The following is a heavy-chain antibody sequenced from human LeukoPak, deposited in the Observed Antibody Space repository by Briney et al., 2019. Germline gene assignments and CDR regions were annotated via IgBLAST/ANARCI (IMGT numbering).Heavy chain of an antibody. CDR3: ASELRIDGFWSGSNLLDY. CDR1: GFTFSSYE. J-gene: IGHJ4*02. CDR2: ISSSGTNI. V-gene: IGHV3-48*03. D-gene: IGHD3-3*01. Sequence: GGSLRLSCAASGFTFSSYEMKWVRQAPGKGLEWVSYISSSGTNIYYADSVKGRFTISRDNAKNSLYLQMNSLRAEDTAVYYCASELRIDGFWSGSNLLDYWGQGTLVTVSS.